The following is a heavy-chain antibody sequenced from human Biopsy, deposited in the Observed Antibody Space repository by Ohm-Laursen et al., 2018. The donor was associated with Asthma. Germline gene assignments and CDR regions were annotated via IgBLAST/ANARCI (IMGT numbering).Heavy chain of an antibody. CDR2: INAGNGNT. J-gene: IGHJ3*02. D-gene: IGHD3-9*01. V-gene: IGHV1-3*01. CDR3: ARTYYDFLTGQVNDAFAT. Sequence: GASVKVSCNASGYTFINYAIHWVRQAPGQRLEWMGWINAGNGNTKYSQKVQGRVTITRDTSASTAYMELSSLRSEDTAVYYCARTYYDFLTGQVNDAFATWGQGTMVTVSS. CDR1: GYTFINYA.